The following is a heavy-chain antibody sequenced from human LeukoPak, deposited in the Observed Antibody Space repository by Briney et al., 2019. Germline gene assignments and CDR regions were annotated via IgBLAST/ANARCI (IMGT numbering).Heavy chain of an antibody. CDR3: AKGRGAFDI. CDR2: ISNDGSNK. J-gene: IGHJ3*02. Sequence: SGGSLRLSCAASGFTFSSYEMNWVRQAPGKGLEWVAVISNDGSNKYYADSVKGRFTISRDNSKNTLYLQMNSLRAEDTAVYYCAKGRGAFDIWGQGTMVTVSS. V-gene: IGHV3-30*18. CDR1: GFTFSSYE. D-gene: IGHD3-10*01.